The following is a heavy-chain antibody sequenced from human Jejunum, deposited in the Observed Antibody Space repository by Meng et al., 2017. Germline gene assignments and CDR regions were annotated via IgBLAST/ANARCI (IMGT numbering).Heavy chain of an antibody. CDR2: IAGGNTNT. J-gene: IGHJ4*02. CDR1: GFNFRSYS. D-gene: IGHD6-19*01. V-gene: IGHV3-23*01. Sequence: GESLKISCEVSGFNFRSYSMSWVRQAPGRGPEWVSLIAGGNTNTFYADSVKGRLTISRDNSQNILYLQMNSLRPEDTAVYFCGRGGYTSGLDYWGQGTLVTVSS. CDR3: GRGGYTSGLDY.